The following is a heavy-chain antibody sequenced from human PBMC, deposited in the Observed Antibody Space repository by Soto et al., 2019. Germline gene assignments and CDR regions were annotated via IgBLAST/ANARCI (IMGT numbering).Heavy chain of an antibody. V-gene: IGHV4-39*01. J-gene: IGHJ6*03. Sequence: SETLSLTCTVSGGSISSSSYYWGWIRQPPGKGLEWIGSIYYSGSTYYNPSLKSRVTISVDTSKNQFSLKLSSVTAADTAVYYCARRTYCTNGVCYRAERYYYYYMDVWGKGTTVTVSS. D-gene: IGHD2-8*01. CDR1: GGSISSSSYY. CDR3: ARRTYCTNGVCYRAERYYYYYMDV. CDR2: IYYSGST.